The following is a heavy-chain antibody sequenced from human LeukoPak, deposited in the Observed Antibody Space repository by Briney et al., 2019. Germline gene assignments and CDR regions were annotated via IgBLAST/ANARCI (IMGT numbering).Heavy chain of an antibody. CDR1: GYTFTSYG. V-gene: IGHV1-18*01. D-gene: IGHD2-15*01. J-gene: IGHJ4*02. Sequence: ASVKVSCKASGYTFTSYGISWVRQAPGQGVEWMGWISAYNGNTNYAQKLQGRVTMTTDTSTSTAYMELRSLRSDDTAVYYCARDKGGYCSGGSCYPLGYWGQGTLVTVPS. CDR2: ISAYNGNT. CDR3: ARDKGGYCSGGSCYPLGY.